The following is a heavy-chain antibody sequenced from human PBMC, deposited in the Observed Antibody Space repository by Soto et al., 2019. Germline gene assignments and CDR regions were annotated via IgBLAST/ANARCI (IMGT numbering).Heavy chain of an antibody. D-gene: IGHD3-10*01. V-gene: IGHV1-69*02. CDR1: GGTFSSYT. J-gene: IGHJ4*02. CDR2: IIPILGIA. CDR3: ARGEGLGSYPH. Sequence: QVQLVQSGAEVKKPGSSVKVSCKASGGTFSSYTISWVRQAPGQGLEWMGRIIPILGIANYEQKFQGRVTITADKSTSKAYRELSSLRSEDTAVYYCARGEGLGSYPHWGQGTLVTVSS.